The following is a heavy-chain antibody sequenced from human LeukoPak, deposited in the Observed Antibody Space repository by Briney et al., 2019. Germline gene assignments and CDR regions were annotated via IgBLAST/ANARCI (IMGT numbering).Heavy chain of an antibody. V-gene: IGHV4-4*07. Sequence: SETLSLTCTVSGGSISSYYWSWIRQPAGKGLEWIGRIYTSGSTNYNPSLKSRVTMSVDTSKNQFSLKLSSVTAVATAVYYCARNYDSSGYRYWYFDLWGRGTLVTVSS. J-gene: IGHJ2*01. D-gene: IGHD3-22*01. CDR1: GGSISSYY. CDR2: IYTSGST. CDR3: ARNYDSSGYRYWYFDL.